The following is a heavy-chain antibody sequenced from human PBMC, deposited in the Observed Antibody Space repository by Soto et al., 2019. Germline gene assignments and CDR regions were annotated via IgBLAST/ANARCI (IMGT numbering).Heavy chain of an antibody. CDR3: ARVSNYSNAVWSVEX. CDR1: VGSISSVAYY. J-gene: IGHJ4*02. D-gene: IGHD4-4*01. CDR2: IYYSGRS. V-gene: IGHV4-30-4*01. Sequence: SETLSLTCTVSVGSISSVAYYWTWIRQPPGKGLELIGYIYYSGRSYYSPSLKSRVTISLDTSQNQFSLKLNSATAADTAVYYCARVSNYSNAVWSVEXWGQGTRVTVS.